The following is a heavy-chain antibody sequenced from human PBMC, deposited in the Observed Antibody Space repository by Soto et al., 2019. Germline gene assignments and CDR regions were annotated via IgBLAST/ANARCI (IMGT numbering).Heavy chain of an antibody. J-gene: IGHJ6*02. V-gene: IGHV1-69*13. CDR1: GGTFSSYA. CDR2: IIPIFGTA. CDR3: ARSIYCSGWYPLDYYYYGMDV. Sequence: GASVKVSCKASGGTFSSYAISWVRQAPGQGLEWMGGIIPIFGTANYAQKFQGRVTITADESTSTAYMELSSLRSEDTAVYYCARSIYCSGWYPLDYYYYGMDVWGQGTTVTVSS. D-gene: IGHD6-19*01.